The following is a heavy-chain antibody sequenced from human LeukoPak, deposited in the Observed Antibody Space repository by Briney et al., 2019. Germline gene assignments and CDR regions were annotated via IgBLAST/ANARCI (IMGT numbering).Heavy chain of an antibody. V-gene: IGHV3-30*02. J-gene: IGHJ5*01. CDR1: GFTFSGFG. Sequence: GGSLRLSCAASGFTFSGFGMHWVRQAPGKGLEWVAYIHTDQTIQYYADSVKGRFTISRDNSKNTLYLQMKTLRSEDTAVHYCGYYNSGSYSTPDSWGQGTQVTVSS. D-gene: IGHD3-10*01. CDR2: IHTDQTIQ. CDR3: GYYNSGSYSTPDS.